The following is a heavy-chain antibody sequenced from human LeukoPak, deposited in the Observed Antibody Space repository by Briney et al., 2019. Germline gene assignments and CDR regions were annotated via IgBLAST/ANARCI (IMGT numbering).Heavy chain of an antibody. D-gene: IGHD6-19*01. J-gene: IGHJ4*02. Sequence: SETLSLTCTVSGGSISSSSYYWGWVRQPPGKGLEWIGEIYHSGSTNYNPSLKSRVTISVDKSKNQFSLKLSSVTAADTAVYYCARYSSGLWYFDYWGQGTLVTVSS. CDR2: IYHSGST. V-gene: IGHV4-39*07. CDR1: GGSISSSSYY. CDR3: ARYSSGLWYFDY.